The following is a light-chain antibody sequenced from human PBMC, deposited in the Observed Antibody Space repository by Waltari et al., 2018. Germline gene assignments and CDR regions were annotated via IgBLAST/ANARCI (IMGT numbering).Light chain of an antibody. J-gene: IGLJ3*02. CDR2: EDS. V-gene: IGLV6-57*04. CDR1: SGSIASHF. CDR3: KSYDSSTNWV. Sequence: NFVLTQPHSVSESPGKTVTISYTPSSGSIASHFVQWYQQRPGSAPTPVIYEDSHRPSCVPDRVSGSFDSSSNSAYLTISGLKTEDEADYFCKSYDSSTNWVLGGGTKLTVL.